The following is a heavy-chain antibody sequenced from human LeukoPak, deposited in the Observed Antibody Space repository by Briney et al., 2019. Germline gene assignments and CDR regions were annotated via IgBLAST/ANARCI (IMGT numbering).Heavy chain of an antibody. D-gene: IGHD2-2*01. V-gene: IGHV3-30*04. CDR3: ARDGGRGSTNWGHNYYYYGMDV. Sequence: GGSLRLSCAASGFTFSSYAMHWVRQAPGKGLEWVAVISYDGSNKYYADSVKGRFTISRDNSENTLYLQMNSLRAEDTAVYYCARDGGRGSTNWGHNYYYYGMDVWGQGTTVTVSS. J-gene: IGHJ6*02. CDR2: ISYDGSNK. CDR1: GFTFSSYA.